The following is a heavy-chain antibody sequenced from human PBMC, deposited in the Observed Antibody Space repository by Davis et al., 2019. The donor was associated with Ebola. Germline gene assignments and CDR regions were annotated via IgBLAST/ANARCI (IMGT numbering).Heavy chain of an antibody. CDR1: GYTFTSYG. CDR3: ARDRSDILTDTWGYNWFDP. CDR2: ISAYNGNT. D-gene: IGHD3-9*01. Sequence: ASVKVSCKASGYTFTSYGISWVRQAPGQGLEWMGWISAYNGNTNYAQKLQGRVTMTTDTSTSTAYMELRSLRSDDTAVYYCARDRSDILTDTWGYNWFDPWGQGTLVTVSS. J-gene: IGHJ5*02. V-gene: IGHV1-18*01.